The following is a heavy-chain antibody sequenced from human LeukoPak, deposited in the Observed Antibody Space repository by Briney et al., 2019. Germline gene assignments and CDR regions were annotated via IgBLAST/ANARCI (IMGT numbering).Heavy chain of an antibody. Sequence: GGSLRPSCVVSGIPFSDFYMNWIRQAPGKGLEWISYISSSSSYTDYAESVEGRFTISRDNAKSALYSEMNDLRVEDTAVYYCAAGTAADYWGQGTLVIVSS. CDR3: AAGTAADY. J-gene: IGHJ4*02. CDR2: ISSSSSYT. CDR1: GIPFSDFY. D-gene: IGHD6-13*01. V-gene: IGHV3-11*03.